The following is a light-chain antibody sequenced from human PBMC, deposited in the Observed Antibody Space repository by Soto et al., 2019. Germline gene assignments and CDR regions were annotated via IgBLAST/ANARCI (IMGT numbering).Light chain of an antibody. V-gene: IGLV2-8*01. J-gene: IGLJ1*01. CDR2: EVV. Sequence: QSALTQPASAPGSAGQSLTISCTGTKNDIGVYDFVSWYQHHPGKAPRLIIYEVVQRPSGDPDRFSGSKSGNTASLTVSGLQAADEADYFCKSYAGSNTYVFGSGTKVT. CDR3: KSYAGSNTYV. CDR1: KNDIGVYDF.